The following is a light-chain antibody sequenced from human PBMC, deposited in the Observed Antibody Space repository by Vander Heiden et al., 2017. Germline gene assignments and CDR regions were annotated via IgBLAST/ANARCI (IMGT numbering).Light chain of an antibody. J-gene: IGKJ2*01. CDR2: LGS. Sequence: DIAMTQSPPSLPVTPGEPASISCRSSQSLLYSNGYNYLDWYLQKPGQSPQLLIYLGSNRASGVPDRFSGSGSGTDFTLKISRVEAEDVGVYYCMQALQTPRTFGQGTKLEIK. CDR1: QSLLYSNGYNY. V-gene: IGKV2-28*01. CDR3: MQALQTPRT.